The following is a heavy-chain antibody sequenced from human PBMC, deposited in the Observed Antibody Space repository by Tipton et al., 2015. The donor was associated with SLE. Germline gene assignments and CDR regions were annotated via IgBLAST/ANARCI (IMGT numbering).Heavy chain of an antibody. CDR3: ARDSYGFWTGSHYYCYYMDV. CDR2: LLQWEH. Sequence: TLSLTCTVSGDSISSYYWSWTPAAPREGTGVDWEYLLQWEHQLQSLLKSRVTISVDTSKNQFSLRLSSVTAADTAVYYCARDSYGFWTGSHYYCYYMDVWGKGTTVTIS. CDR1: GDSISSYY. V-gene: IGHV4-59*01. J-gene: IGHJ6*03. D-gene: IGHD3-3*01.